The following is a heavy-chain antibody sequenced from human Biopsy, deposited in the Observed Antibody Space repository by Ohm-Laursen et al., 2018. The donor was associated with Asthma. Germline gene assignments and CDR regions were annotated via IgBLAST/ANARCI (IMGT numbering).Heavy chain of an antibody. CDR1: GLSSSAYY. D-gene: IGHD3-3*01. J-gene: IGHJ6*02. CDR3: ARGPEWSGLDI. CDR2: SDHRGNT. V-gene: IGHV4-34*01. Sequence: TLSLTCSMYGLSSSAYYWTWIRQTPGKGLEWIGESDHRGNTNTNATLKSRVTISKAKSANEFSLKVKSVTAAGTAIYYCARGPEWSGLDIWGQGTTVTVSS.